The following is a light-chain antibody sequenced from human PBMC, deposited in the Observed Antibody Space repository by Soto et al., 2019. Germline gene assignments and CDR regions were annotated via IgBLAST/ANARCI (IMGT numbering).Light chain of an antibody. CDR2: AAS. J-gene: IGKJ4*01. V-gene: IGKV1-39*01. CDR1: QSISSY. CDR3: QQSYSTLPVT. Sequence: DIQMTQSPSSLSASVGDRVTITCRASQSISSYLNWYQQKPGKAPKLLIYAASSLQSGVPSRFSGSGSWTDFTLTISILQPEDFATYYCQQSYSTLPVTFGGGTKVDIK.